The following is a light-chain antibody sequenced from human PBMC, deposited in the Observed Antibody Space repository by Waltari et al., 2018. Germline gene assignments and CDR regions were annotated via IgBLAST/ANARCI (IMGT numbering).Light chain of an antibody. CDR2: GAS. V-gene: IGKV3-20*01. Sequence: VLTQSPGTLSFSPGERATLSCWASQSVKTNDLARSQQRPGQTPRLLIDGASVRATGIPDRFTGSGSETVCRLTISRLEPEDSALYYCQQYGSSPTFGQGTRLEIK. CDR3: QQYGSSPT. CDR1: QSVKTND. J-gene: IGKJ5*01.